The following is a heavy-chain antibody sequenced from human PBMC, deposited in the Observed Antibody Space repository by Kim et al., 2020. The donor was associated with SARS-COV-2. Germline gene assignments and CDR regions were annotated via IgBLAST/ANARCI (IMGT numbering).Heavy chain of an antibody. D-gene: IGHD3-10*01. J-gene: IGHJ4*02. CDR1: GFTFSNAW. CDR2: IKSKTDGGTT. CDR3: TTRYYYGSGADY. Sequence: GGSLRLSCAASGFTFSNAWMSWVRQAPGKGLEWVGRIKSKTDGGTTDYAAPVKGRFTISRDDSKNTLYLQMNSLKTEDTAVYYCTTRYYYGSGADYWGQGTLVTVSS. V-gene: IGHV3-15*01.